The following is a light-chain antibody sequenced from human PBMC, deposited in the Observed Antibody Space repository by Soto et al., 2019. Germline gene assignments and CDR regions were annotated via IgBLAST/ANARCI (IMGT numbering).Light chain of an antibody. CDR3: QHYNSYSEA. Sequence: DIQMTQSPSTLSGSVGDRVTITCRASQTISSWLAWYQQKPGKAPKLLIYDASILKSGVPSRFSGSGSGTEFTLTISSLQPDDFATYYCQHYNSYSEAFGQGTKVDIK. V-gene: IGKV1-5*01. CDR1: QTISSW. CDR2: DAS. J-gene: IGKJ1*01.